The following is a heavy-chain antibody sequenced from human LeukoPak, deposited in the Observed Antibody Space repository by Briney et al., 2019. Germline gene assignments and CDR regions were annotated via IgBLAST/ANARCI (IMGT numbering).Heavy chain of an antibody. CDR2: IVVGSGNT. V-gene: IGHV1-58*01. D-gene: IGHD4-17*01. J-gene: IGHJ4*02. CDR1: RFIFSSSA. CDR3: VADCYGDCID. Sequence: SVKVSCKASRFIFSSSAVQWVRQARGQRLEWIGWIVVGSGNTNYAQNFQERVTITRDMSTSTAYMELSSLRSEDTAVYYCVADCYGDCIDWGQGTLVTVSS.